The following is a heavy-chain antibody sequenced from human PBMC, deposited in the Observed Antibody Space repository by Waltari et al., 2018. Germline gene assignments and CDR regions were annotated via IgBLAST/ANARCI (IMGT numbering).Heavy chain of an antibody. V-gene: IGHV4-4*07. Sequence: QVQLQESGPGLVQPSETLSLTCTVSGGSISSYYWSWIRQPAGKGLEWIGRIYSSGSTTDNLPRTGLVTMSVDTSKHQFSLKLSVVTAADTAVYYCARMGVGTMVRGAIGYWGQGTLVTVSS. CDR1: GGSISSYY. CDR2: IYSSGST. J-gene: IGHJ4*02. CDR3: ARMGVGTMVRGAIGY. D-gene: IGHD3-10*01.